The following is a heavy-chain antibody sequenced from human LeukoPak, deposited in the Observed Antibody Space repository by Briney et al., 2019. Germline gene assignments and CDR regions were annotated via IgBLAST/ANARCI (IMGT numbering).Heavy chain of an antibody. V-gene: IGHV3-23*01. CDR3: AKANWVSNADAVW. Sequence: GGSLRLSCAASGFSFSAYAMSWVRQAPARGPEWVSSIRGGDETFYADFAKGRFTLSRDDSRNTVYLQLNNLRVEDTAIYYCAKANWVSNADAVWWGQGTQVTVSA. J-gene: IGHJ4*02. CDR2: IRGGDET. CDR1: GFSFSAYA. D-gene: IGHD1-1*01.